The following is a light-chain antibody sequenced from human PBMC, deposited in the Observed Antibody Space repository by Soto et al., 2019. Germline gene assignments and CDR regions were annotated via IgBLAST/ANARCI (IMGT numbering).Light chain of an antibody. J-gene: IGLJ2*01. V-gene: IGLV2-8*01. CDR3: SSFAGINNLL. Sequence: QSVLTQPPSASGSPGQSVTVSCTGTSSDVGAYDYVSWYQQHPGKAPKLMIYEVSQRPSGVPDRFSGSKSGNTASLTISGLQPEDEGDYYCSSFAGINNLLFGGGTKLTVL. CDR2: EVS. CDR1: SSDVGAYDY.